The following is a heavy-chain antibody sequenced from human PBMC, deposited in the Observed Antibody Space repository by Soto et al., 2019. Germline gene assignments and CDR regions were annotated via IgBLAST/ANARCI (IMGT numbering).Heavy chain of an antibody. CDR2: IVPMFGTA. V-gene: IGHV1-69*12. D-gene: IGHD3-3*01. Sequence: QVQLVQSGAEVKKPGSSVNVSCKTSGGTFGNSAVTWVRQAPGQGLEWLGGIVPMFGTANYAQKFQGRVTTTADESTITAYSELNSLKADETAVYYCARDGDPQSAFWSGPLGGGRFDPWGQGALVTVSS. CDR1: GGTFGNSA. CDR3: ARDGDPQSAFWSGPLGGGRFDP. J-gene: IGHJ5*02.